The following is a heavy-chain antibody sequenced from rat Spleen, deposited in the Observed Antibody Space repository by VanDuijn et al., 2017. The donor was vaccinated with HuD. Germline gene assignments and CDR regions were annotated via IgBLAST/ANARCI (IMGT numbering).Heavy chain of an antibody. CDR1: GFSLISYH. D-gene: IGHD1-12*01. V-gene: IGHV2-43*01. J-gene: IGHJ2*01. CDR2: IWTGGST. CDR3: VRANRESYAHFDY. Sequence: QVQLKESGPGLVQPSQTLSPPCPVSGFSLISYHVSWVRQPPGKGLAWMGVIWTGGSTAYNSSFKSRMSVSRDISKSQVFLKMNSQQTEDTATYHCVRANRESYAHFDYWGQGIMVTVSS.